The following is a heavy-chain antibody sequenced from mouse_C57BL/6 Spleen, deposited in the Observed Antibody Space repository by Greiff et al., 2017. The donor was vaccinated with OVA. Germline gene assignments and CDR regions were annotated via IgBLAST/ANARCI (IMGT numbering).Heavy chain of an antibody. J-gene: IGHJ4*01. CDR3: ASNGYPPAMDY. CDR2: IWGVGST. Sequence: VKLMESGPGLVAPSQSLSITCPVSGFSLISYGVSWVRQPPGKGLEWLGVIWGVGSTNYHSALISRLSISKDNSKSQVFLRLNSLQTDDTATYYCASNGYPPAMDYWGQGTSVTVSS. D-gene: IGHD2-2*01. CDR1: GFSLISYG. V-gene: IGHV2-3*01.